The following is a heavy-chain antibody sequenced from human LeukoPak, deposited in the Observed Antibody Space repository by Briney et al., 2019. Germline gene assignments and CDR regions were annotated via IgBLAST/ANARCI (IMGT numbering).Heavy chain of an antibody. CDR3: ARLRYYAMDV. J-gene: IGHJ6*02. Sequence: PGGSLRLSCAASGFTFSTYDMNWVRQAPGKGLEWVSYISSSSRTISYADSVKCRFTISRDNAKNSLYLQMNSLRAEDTAVYYCARLRYYAMDVWGQGTTVTASS. CDR1: GFTFSTYD. CDR2: ISSSSRTI. V-gene: IGHV3-48*01.